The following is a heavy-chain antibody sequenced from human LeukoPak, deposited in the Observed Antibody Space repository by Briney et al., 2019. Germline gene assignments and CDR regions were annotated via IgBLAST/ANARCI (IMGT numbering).Heavy chain of an antibody. CDR3: ARAGNSGYDSYYYYYMDV. CDR2: ISAYNGHT. CDR1: GYTFTNYG. D-gene: IGHD5-12*01. J-gene: IGHJ6*03. Sequence: GASVKVSCKAFGYTFTNYGISWVRQAPGQGLEWMGWISAYNGHTNYAQRLQGRVTMTTDTSTSTAYMELRSLRSDDTAVYYCARAGNSGYDSYYYYYMDVWGKGTTVTVSS. V-gene: IGHV1-18*01.